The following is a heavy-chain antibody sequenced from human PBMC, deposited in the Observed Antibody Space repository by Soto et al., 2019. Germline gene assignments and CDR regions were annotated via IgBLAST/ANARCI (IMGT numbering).Heavy chain of an antibody. V-gene: IGHV4-30-4*01. J-gene: IGHJ5*02. CDR2: IYYSGST. Sequence: QVQLQESGPGLVKPSQTLSLTCTVSGGSISSGDYYWSWIRQPPGKGLEWIGYIYYSGSTYYNPSLKIRVTISVDTSRNQFSLKLSSVTAADTAVYYCARDSLAGRSWFDPWGQGTLVTVSS. CDR1: GGSISSGDYY. D-gene: IGHD6-19*01. CDR3: ARDSLAGRSWFDP.